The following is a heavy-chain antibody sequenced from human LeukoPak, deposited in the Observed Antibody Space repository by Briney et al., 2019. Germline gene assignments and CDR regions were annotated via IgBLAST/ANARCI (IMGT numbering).Heavy chain of an antibody. D-gene: IGHD3-3*01. J-gene: IGHJ3*02. CDR1: GGSISSYY. CDR2: IYYSGST. V-gene: IGHV4-59*01. Sequence: SETLSLTCTVSGGSISSYYWSWIRQPPGKGLEWIGYIYYSGSTNYNPSLKSRVTISVDTSKNQFSPKLSSVTAADTAVYYCARAKGNVHYDFWSGYRADAFDIWGQGTMVTVSS. CDR3: ARAKGNVHYDFWSGYRADAFDI.